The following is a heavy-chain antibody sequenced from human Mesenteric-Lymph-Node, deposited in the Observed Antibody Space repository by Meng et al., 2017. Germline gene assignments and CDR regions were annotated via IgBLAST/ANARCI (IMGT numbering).Heavy chain of an antibody. Sequence: LQREKSVPARARPPEASSTLCVVSGGSISTSGYYWGWIRQPPGTGLEWIGSIGHSGFTYYTPSLKSRVAVSLDTSKSQFSLMLTSVTDADTAVYYCVRSSAWVRTGFDPWGQGTLVTVSS. CDR3: VRSSAWVRTGFDP. CDR2: IGHSGFT. CDR1: GGSISTSGYY. V-gene: IGHV4-39*01. D-gene: IGHD6-19*01. J-gene: IGHJ5*02.